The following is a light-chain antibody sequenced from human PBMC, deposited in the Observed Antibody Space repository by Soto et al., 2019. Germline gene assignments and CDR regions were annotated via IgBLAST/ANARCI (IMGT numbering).Light chain of an antibody. CDR2: AAS. J-gene: IGKJ3*01. CDR3: QEYHSPPFT. Sequence: DIQMTQSPSSLSATVGDTVTITCRASQGISNSLAWHQQKPGKVPDLLIYAASTLQSGVPSHFSGSGSGTDFTLTISSLQPEDVATYYCQEYHSPPFTFGPGTKVDIK. V-gene: IGKV1-27*01. CDR1: QGISNS.